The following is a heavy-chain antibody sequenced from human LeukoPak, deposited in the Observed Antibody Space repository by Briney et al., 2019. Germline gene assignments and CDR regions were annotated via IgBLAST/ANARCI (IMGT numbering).Heavy chain of an antibody. CDR3: ARYMITSGGVPNWFDP. CDR1: GGSISSYY. J-gene: IGHJ5*02. Sequence: PSETLSLTCTVSGGSISSYYWSWIRQPPGKGLEWIGYIYYSGSTNYNPSLKSRVTISVDTSKNQFSLKLSSVTAADTAVYYCARYMITSGGVPNWFDPWGQGTLVTVSS. D-gene: IGHD3-16*01. CDR2: IYYSGST. V-gene: IGHV4-59*01.